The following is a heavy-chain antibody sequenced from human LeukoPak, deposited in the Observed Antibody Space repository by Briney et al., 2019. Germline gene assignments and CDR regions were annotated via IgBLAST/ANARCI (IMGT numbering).Heavy chain of an antibody. D-gene: IGHD2-2*02. CDR2: ISGSGGST. V-gene: IGHV3-23*01. CDR1: GFTFSSYA. J-gene: IGHJ4*02. CDR3: AKGVRAFYCSSTSCYIDDY. Sequence: GGSLRLSCAASGFTFSSYAMSWVRQAPGKGLEWVSAISGSGGSTYYADSVKGRFTISRANSKNTLYLQMNSLRAEDTAVYYCAKGVRAFYCSSTSCYIDDYWGQGTLVTVSS.